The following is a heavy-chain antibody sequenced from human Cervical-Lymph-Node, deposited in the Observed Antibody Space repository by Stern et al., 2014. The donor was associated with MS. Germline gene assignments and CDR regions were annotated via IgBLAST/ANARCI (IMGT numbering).Heavy chain of an antibody. J-gene: IGHJ4*02. CDR3: AREDMRVFDY. Sequence: VQLVQSGGGVVQPGRSLRLSCAASGFTFSSYAMHWVRQAPGKGLEWVAVISYDGSNKYYADSVKGRFTISRDNSKNTLYLQMNSLRAEDTAVYYCAREDMRVFDYWGQGTLVTVSS. D-gene: IGHD2-15*01. CDR1: GFTFSSYA. CDR2: ISYDGSNK. V-gene: IGHV3-30-3*01.